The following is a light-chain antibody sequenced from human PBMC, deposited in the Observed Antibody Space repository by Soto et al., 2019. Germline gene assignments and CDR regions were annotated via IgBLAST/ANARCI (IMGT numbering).Light chain of an antibody. Sequence: IVLTQSPGTLSFSPVERATLFCRARQRVSSSYLAWYQQKPGQSRRLLSYGASSRATGIPYRFSGSGSGTDFTLTITRLEPVDFAVYYCQQYGTSPPITFGQGTRLEIK. CDR2: GAS. J-gene: IGKJ5*01. V-gene: IGKV3-20*01. CDR1: QRVSSSY. CDR3: QQYGTSPPIT.